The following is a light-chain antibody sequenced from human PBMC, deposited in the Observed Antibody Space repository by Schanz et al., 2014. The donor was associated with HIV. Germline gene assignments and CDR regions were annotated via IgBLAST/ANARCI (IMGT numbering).Light chain of an antibody. CDR2: GNN. J-gene: IGLJ3*02. CDR3: QSYDSSLTTWV. CDR1: SSNIGAGYD. Sequence: QSVLTQPPSVSGAPGQRVTISCAGSSSNIGAGYDVHWYHHLPGSAPKLLISGNNNRPSGVPDRFSVSKSGTSASLAITGLQSGDEADYYCQSYDSSLTTWVFGGGTKLTVL. V-gene: IGLV1-40*01.